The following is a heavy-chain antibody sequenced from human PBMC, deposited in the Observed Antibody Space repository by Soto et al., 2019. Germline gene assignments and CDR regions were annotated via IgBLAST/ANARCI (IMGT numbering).Heavy chain of an antibody. Sequence: QVQLVESGGGVVQPGRSLRLSCAGSVFTFSSYGMHWVRQAPGKGLEWVATMSYDGSNKYYADSVKGRFTISRDNSKNTLYVRMNSLRAEDTAVYYCAKEGPITMELDFWGQGTLVTVSS. D-gene: IGHD3-10*01. J-gene: IGHJ4*02. V-gene: IGHV3-30*18. CDR2: MSYDGSNK. CDR1: VFTFSSYG. CDR3: AKEGPITMELDF.